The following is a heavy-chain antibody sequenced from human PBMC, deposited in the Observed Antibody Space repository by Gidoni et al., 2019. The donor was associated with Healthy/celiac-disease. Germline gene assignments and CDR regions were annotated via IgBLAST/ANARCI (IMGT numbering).Heavy chain of an antibody. D-gene: IGHD3-16*01. CDR3: ARGRTLGGFDP. Sequence: QVQLQQWGAGLLKPSETMSFTCAVYGGSFSGYYWSWIRQPPGKGLEWIGEINHSGSTNYNPSLKSRVTISVDTSKNQFSLKLSSVTAADTAVYYCARGRTLGGFDPWGQGTLVTVSS. CDR1: GGSFSGYY. J-gene: IGHJ5*02. CDR2: INHSGST. V-gene: IGHV4-34*01.